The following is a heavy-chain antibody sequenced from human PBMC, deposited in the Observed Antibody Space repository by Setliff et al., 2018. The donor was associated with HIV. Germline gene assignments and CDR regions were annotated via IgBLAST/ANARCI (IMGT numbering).Heavy chain of an antibody. CDR2: ISSRGST. V-gene: IGHV4-59*06. Sequence: ETLSLTCSVSGGSISNFYWSWIRQPPGKGLEWVGYISSRGSTYYNPSLKSRITMSVDTSQNQVSLKLSSVTAADTAVYFCARLEKLDDISYFDYWGQGTLGTVAS. J-gene: IGHJ4*02. CDR1: GGSISNFY. CDR3: ARLEKLDDISYFDY. D-gene: IGHD3-3*02.